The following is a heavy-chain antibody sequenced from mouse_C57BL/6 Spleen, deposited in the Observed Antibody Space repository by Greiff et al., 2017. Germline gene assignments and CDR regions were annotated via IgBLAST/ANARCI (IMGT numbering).Heavy chain of an antibody. D-gene: IGHD1-1*01. Sequence: QVQLQQSGAELVRPGTSVKLSCKASGYAFTNYLLEWVKQRPGQGLEWIGVINPGSGGTNYNEKFKGKATLTADKSSSTAYMQLSSLTSEDSAVYFCAGSATVVAPVYCYAMDYWGQGTSVTVSS. CDR1: GYAFTNYL. J-gene: IGHJ4*01. V-gene: IGHV1-54*01. CDR2: INPGSGGT. CDR3: AGSATVVAPVYCYAMDY.